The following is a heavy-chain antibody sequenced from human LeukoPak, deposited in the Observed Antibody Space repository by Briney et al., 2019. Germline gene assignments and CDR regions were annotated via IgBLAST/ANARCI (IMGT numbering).Heavy chain of an antibody. CDR1: GYTFTSYG. CDR3: ARGGYEYVWGSYRPGDY. CDR2: ISAYNGNT. J-gene: IGHJ4*02. V-gene: IGHV1-18*01. Sequence: ASVKLSCKASGYTFTSYGISWVRQAPGQRLEWMGWISAYNGNTNYAQKLQGRVTMTTDTSTSTAYMELRSLRSDDTAVYYCARGGYEYVWGSYRPGDYWGQGTLVTVSS. D-gene: IGHD3-16*02.